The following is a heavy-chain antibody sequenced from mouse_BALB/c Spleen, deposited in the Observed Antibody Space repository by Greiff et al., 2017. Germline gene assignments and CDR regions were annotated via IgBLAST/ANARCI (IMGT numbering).Heavy chain of an antibody. D-gene: IGHD1-1*01. CDR3: ARGITTGYYYAMDY. CDR2: ISYSGST. CDR1: GYSITSDYA. Sequence: EVQAVESGPGLVKPSQSLPLTCTVTGYSITSDYAWNWIRQFPGNKLEWMGYISYSGSTSYNPSLKSRISITRDTSKNQFFLQLNSVTTEDTATYYCARGITTGYYYAMDYWGQGTSVTVSS. V-gene: IGHV3-2*02. J-gene: IGHJ4*01.